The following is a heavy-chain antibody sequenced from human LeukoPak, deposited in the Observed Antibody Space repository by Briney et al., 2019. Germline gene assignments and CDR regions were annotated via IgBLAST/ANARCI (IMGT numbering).Heavy chain of an antibody. J-gene: IGHJ4*02. Sequence: SETLSLTCTVSGGSISSYYWSWIRQPPGKGLEWIGYIYYSGSTNYNSSLKSRVTISVDTSKNQFSLKLSSVTAADTAVYYCAREYCSGGSCYYDYWGQGTLVTVSS. V-gene: IGHV4-59*01. CDR3: AREYCSGGSCYYDY. D-gene: IGHD2-15*01. CDR2: IYYSGST. CDR1: GGSISSYY.